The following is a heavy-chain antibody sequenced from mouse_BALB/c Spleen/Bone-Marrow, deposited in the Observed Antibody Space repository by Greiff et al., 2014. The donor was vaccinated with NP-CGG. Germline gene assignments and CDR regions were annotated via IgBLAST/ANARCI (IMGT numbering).Heavy chain of an antibody. J-gene: IGHJ4*01. D-gene: IGHD2-3*01. CDR2: INPFNGDT. V-gene: IGHV1-37*01. CDR3: GRWGDGYYYAMDY. Sequence: VQLKESGPDLVKPGASVKLSCKASGYSFTGYFLNWVRQSHGKSLEWIGRINPFNGDTFYNQKFKGKATSTVDKSSTTAHMELLSLTSEDSAVYYCGRWGDGYYYAMDYWGQGTSVTVSS. CDR1: GYSFTGYF.